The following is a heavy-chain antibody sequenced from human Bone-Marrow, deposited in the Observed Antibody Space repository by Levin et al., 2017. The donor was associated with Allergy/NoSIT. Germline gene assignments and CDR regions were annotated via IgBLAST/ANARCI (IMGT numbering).Heavy chain of an antibody. CDR2: LYHSGTT. CDR3: ARRERGYCSGDGCRDQYFQH. D-gene: IGHD2-15*01. CDR1: AGSITSGSHY. J-gene: IGHJ1*01. V-gene: IGHV4-39*01. Sequence: SQTLSLTCTVSAGSITSGSHYWGWVRQPPGMGLQLIGNLYHSGTTYYNPSLKSRVTISVDTSKNQFSLKLSSVTAADTAVYYCARRERGYCSGDGCRDQYFQHWGQGTLVTVSS.